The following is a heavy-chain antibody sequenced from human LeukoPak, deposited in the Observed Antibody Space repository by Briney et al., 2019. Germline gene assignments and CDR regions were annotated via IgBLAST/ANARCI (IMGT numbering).Heavy chain of an antibody. J-gene: IGHJ6*03. Sequence: SETLSLTCAVSGNSISSGYYWGWIRQPPGKELEWIGSIYHSGSTNYNPSLKSRVTISVDTSKNQFSLKLSSVTAADTAVYYCARRRYDFWSGYYPYYYYYYMDVWGKGTTVTVSS. CDR3: ARRRYDFWSGYYPYYYYYYMDV. V-gene: IGHV4-38-2*01. CDR1: GNSISSGYY. CDR2: IYHSGST. D-gene: IGHD3-3*01.